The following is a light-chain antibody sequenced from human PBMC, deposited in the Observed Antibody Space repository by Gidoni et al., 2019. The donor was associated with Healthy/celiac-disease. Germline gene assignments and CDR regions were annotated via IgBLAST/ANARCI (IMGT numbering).Light chain of an antibody. CDR1: KLGDKY. J-gene: IGLJ2*01. CDR2: QDS. Sequence: SYELTQPPSVSVSPGQTASITCSGDKLGDKYACWSQQKPGQSPVPVIYQDSKRPSGFPERFSGSNSGNTATLTISGTQAMDEADYSCQAWDSSTAVFGGGTKLTVL. CDR3: QAWDSSTAV. V-gene: IGLV3-1*01.